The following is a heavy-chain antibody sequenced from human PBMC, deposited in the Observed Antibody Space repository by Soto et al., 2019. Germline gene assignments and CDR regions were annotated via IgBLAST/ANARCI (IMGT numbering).Heavy chain of an antibody. Sequence: QTLSLTCAISGDSVSSNSAAWNWIRQSPSRGLEWLGRTYYRSKWYNDYAVSVKSRKTINPDTSKNQFSLQLNSVTPEDTAVYYCAREIPTRHPSDYYYYYGMDVWGQGTTVTVSS. CDR1: GDSVSSNSAA. J-gene: IGHJ6*02. D-gene: IGHD1-1*01. CDR3: AREIPTRHPSDYYYYYGMDV. V-gene: IGHV6-1*01. CDR2: TYYRSKWYN.